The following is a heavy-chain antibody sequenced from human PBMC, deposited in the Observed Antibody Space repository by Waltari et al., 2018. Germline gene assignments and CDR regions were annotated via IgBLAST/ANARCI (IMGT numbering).Heavy chain of an antibody. CDR2: IYTSGST. Sequence: QVQLQESGPGLVKPSETLSLTCTVSGGSISSYYWSWIRQPAGKGLEWIERIYTSGSTNYNPSLKSRVTMSVDTSKNQFSLKLSSVTAADTAVYYCARATPVKRSGYLYYYYYYMDVWGKGTTVTVSS. CDR3: ARATPVKRSGYLYYYYYYMDV. D-gene: IGHD5-12*01. CDR1: GGSISSYY. J-gene: IGHJ6*03. V-gene: IGHV4-4*07.